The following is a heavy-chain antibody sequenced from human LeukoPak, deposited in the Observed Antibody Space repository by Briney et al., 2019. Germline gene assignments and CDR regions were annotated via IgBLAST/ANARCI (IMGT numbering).Heavy chain of an antibody. J-gene: IGHJ4*02. D-gene: IGHD4-17*01. CDR2: IKQDGSEK. CDR3: ARAEVYGDYAFDY. CDR1: GFTFSSYW. Sequence: PGGSLRLSCAASGFTFSSYWMSWVRQAPGKGLEWVANIKQDGSEKYYVDSVKGRFTISRDNAKNSLYLQMNSLRAEDTAVYYCARAEVYGDYAFDYWGQGTLVTVSS. V-gene: IGHV3-7*01.